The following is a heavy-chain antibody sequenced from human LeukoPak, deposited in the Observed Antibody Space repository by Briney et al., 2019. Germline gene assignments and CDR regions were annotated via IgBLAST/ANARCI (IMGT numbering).Heavy chain of an antibody. D-gene: IGHD5-24*01. V-gene: IGHV4-39*07. CDR2: IYYSGST. J-gene: IGHJ4*02. Sequence: SETLSLTCTVSGGSISSSSYYWGWIRQPPGKGLEWIGSIYYSGSTYYNPSLKSRVTISVDTSKNQFSLKLSSVTAADTAVYYCAGGRPWADNYYFDYWGQGTLVTVSS. CDR3: AGGRPWADNYYFDY. CDR1: GGSISSSSYY.